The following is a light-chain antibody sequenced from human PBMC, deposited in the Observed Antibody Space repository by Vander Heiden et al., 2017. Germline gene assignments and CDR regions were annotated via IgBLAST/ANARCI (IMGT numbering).Light chain of an antibody. Sequence: QSALTHPPSLSGSPGQSVTISCTGTSSDVGGYSYVSWYQQHPGRAPKLMIYDVSKRPSGVPDRFSGSKSGNTASLTISGLQAEDEADYYCCSYAGSYSGVFGTGTKVTVL. V-gene: IGLV2-11*01. CDR2: DVS. CDR1: SSDVGGYSY. J-gene: IGLJ1*01. CDR3: CSYAGSYSGV.